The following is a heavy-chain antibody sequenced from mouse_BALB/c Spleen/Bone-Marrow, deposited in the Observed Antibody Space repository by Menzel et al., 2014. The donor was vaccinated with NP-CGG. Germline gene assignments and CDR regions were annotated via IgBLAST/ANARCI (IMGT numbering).Heavy chain of an antibody. D-gene: IGHD2-4*01. CDR1: GYSFTGYY. J-gene: IGHJ4*01. CDR3: ARLRGDYDGYAMDY. Sequence: LVKTGASVKISCKASGYSFTGYYMHWVKQSHGKSLEWIGYISCYNGATSYNQKFKGKATITVDTSSSTAYMQFNSLTSEDSAVYYCARLRGDYDGYAMDYWGQGTSVTVSS. CDR2: ISCYNGAT. V-gene: IGHV1S34*01.